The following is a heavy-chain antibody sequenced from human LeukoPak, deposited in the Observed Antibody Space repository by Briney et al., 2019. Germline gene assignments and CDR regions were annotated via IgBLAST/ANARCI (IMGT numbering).Heavy chain of an antibody. CDR3: ARALAVAGINWFDP. Sequence: SQTLSLTCAISGDSVSSNSAAWNWIRQSPSRGLEWLGSTYYRSKWYNDYAVSVKSRITINPDTSKNQFSLQLNSVTPEDTAVYYCARALAVAGINWFDPWGQGTLVTVSS. CDR2: TYYRSKWYN. D-gene: IGHD6-19*01. CDR1: GDSVSSNSAA. V-gene: IGHV6-1*01. J-gene: IGHJ5*02.